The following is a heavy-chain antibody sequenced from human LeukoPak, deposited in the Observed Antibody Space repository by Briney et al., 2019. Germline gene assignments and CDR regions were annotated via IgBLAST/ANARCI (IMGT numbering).Heavy chain of an antibody. CDR3: VAYNYYAGNNPFDY. CDR1: GFTFSSYA. V-gene: IGHV3-23*01. CDR2: IHDRGGST. D-gene: IGHD1/OR15-1a*01. J-gene: IGHJ4*02. Sequence: GGSLRLSCAASGFTFSSYAMSWVRQAPGKGLEWVSGIHDRGGSTYYVDSVRGRLTISRDNSKNTLYLQMGSLRDEDTAVYYCVAYNYYAGNNPFDYWGQGALVTVSS.